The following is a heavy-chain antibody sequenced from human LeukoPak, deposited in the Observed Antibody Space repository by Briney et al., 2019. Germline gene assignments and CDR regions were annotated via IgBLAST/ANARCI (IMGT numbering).Heavy chain of an antibody. CDR1: GFTFSSYE. D-gene: IGHD4-17*01. V-gene: IGHV3-48*03. CDR3: ARAGTTVTTSLIDY. Sequence: PGGSLRLSCAASGFTFSSYEMNWVRQAPGKGLEWVSYISSSGSIIYYADSVKGRFAVSRDNAKNTLYLQMNSLRAEDTAVYYCARAGTTVTTSLIDYWGQGTLVTVSS. J-gene: IGHJ4*02. CDR2: ISSSGSII.